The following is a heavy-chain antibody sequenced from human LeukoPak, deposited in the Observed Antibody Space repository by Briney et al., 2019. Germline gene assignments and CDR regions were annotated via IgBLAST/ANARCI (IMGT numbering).Heavy chain of an antibody. CDR3: ARVRYCSGGSCYSDAFDI. Sequence: ASVKVSCKASGYTFTSYGISWVRQAPGHGLGWMGGISAYNGNTNYAQKLQGRVTMTTDTSTSTAYMELRSLRSDDTAVYYCARVRYCSGGSCYSDAFDIWGQGTMVTVSS. CDR1: GYTFTSYG. D-gene: IGHD2-15*01. CDR2: ISAYNGNT. J-gene: IGHJ3*02. V-gene: IGHV1-18*04.